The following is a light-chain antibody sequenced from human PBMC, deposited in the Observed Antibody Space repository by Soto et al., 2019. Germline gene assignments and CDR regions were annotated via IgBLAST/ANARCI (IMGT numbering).Light chain of an antibody. J-gene: IGLJ3*02. CDR2: DNN. CDR1: SSNIGKNY. V-gene: IGLV1-51*01. CDR3: GTWDSSLSAGV. Sequence: QSVLTQPPSVSAAPGQKVTISCSGSSSNIGKNYVTWYQQLPRTAPKPLIYDNNKRTSGIPDRFSGSKSGTSATLGITGLQTGDEADYYCGTWDSSLSAGVFGGGTKVTVL.